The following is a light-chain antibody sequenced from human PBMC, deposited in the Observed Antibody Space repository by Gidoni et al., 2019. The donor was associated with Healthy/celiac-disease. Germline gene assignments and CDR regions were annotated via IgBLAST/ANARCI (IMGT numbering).Light chain of an antibody. V-gene: IGKV3-15*01. CDR2: GAS. J-gene: IGKJ2*01. Sequence: EIVMTQSPATLSVSPAERATLTCRASQSVSSNVAWYQQKPGQAPRLLIYGASTRATGIPARFSGSGSGTEFTLTISSLQSEDFAVYYCQQYNNWHYTFXQXTKLEIK. CDR3: QQYNNWHYT. CDR1: QSVSSN.